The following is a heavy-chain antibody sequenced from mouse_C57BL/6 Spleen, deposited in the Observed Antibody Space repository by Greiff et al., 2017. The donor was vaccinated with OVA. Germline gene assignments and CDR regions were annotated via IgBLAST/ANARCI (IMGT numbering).Heavy chain of an antibody. CDR1: GYTFTSYW. CDR3: ARGGYDGYLYCDY. V-gene: IGHV1-64*01. D-gene: IGHD2-3*01. Sequence: VQLQQPGAELVKPGASVKLSCKASGYTFTSYWMHWVKQRPGQGLEWIGMIHPNSGSTNYNEKFKSKATLTVDKSSSTAYMQLSSLTSEDSAVYYCARGGYDGYLYCDYWGQGTTLTVSS. J-gene: IGHJ2*01. CDR2: IHPNSGST.